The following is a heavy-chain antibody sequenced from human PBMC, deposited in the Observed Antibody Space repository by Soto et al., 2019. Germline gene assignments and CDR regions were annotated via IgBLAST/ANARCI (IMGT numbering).Heavy chain of an antibody. CDR2: IYWNEDK. J-gene: IGHJ4*02. Sequence: DSGPTLVNPTPTLTLTCTFSAFSLSTNGVGVGLIRHPPRKPLEWLAVIYWNEDKGYRRSLKSRLSITKDTSKNQVVLTMTTMEPVDTATYYCVHTVMVHTTTGRDYFDYWGPGILVTVSS. D-gene: IGHD2-8*01. CDR1: AFSLSTNGVG. V-gene: IGHV2-5*01. CDR3: VHTVMVHTTTGRDYFDY.